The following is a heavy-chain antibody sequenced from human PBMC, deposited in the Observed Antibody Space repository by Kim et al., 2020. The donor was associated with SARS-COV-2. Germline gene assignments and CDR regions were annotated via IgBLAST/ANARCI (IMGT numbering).Heavy chain of an antibody. D-gene: IGHD2-8*01. Sequence: STRCADSVRGRFPISRDNAKNTLYLQMESLRREDTAVYYCVRDVTWSVDYWGQGTLVTVS. CDR2: ST. V-gene: IGHV3-74*01. CDR3: VRDVTWSVDY. J-gene: IGHJ4*02.